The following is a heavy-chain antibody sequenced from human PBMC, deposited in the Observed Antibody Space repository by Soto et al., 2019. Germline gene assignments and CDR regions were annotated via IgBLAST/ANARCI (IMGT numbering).Heavy chain of an antibody. CDR2: IWYDGSNK. J-gene: IGHJ6*02. Sequence: QVQLVESGGGVVQPGGSLRLSCTTSGFTFDTYGMHWVRQAPGKGLEWVAIIWYDGSNKYYADSVKGRFTISRDNSKNTVYLQMNSLRAEDTAVYYCARADCTGAYCYSWPFNYGVDVCGQGTTVTVSS. D-gene: IGHD2-15*01. V-gene: IGHV3-33*01. CDR1: GFTFDTYG. CDR3: ARADCTGAYCYSWPFNYGVDV.